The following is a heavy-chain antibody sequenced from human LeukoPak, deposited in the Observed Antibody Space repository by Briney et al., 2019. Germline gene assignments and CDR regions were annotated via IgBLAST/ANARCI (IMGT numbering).Heavy chain of an antibody. CDR2: IYYSGST. Sequence: SETLSLTCTVSGGSISSSGYYWSWIRQHPGRGLEWIGYIYYSGSTYYNPSLKSRVTISVDTSENQFSLKLSSVTAADTAVYYCARWASYYYDSSGYYYFDYWGQGTLVTVSS. J-gene: IGHJ4*02. CDR3: ARWASYYYDSSGYYYFDY. CDR1: GGSISSSGYY. D-gene: IGHD3-22*01. V-gene: IGHV4-31*03.